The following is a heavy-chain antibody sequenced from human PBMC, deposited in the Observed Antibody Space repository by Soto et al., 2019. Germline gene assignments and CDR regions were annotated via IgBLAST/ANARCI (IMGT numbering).Heavy chain of an antibody. CDR3: ARAPGKMVRGRAWFDP. D-gene: IGHD3-10*01. CDR2: IYYSGST. CDR1: GGSISSGGYY. J-gene: IGHJ5*02. V-gene: IGHV4-31*03. Sequence: QVQLQESGPGLVKPSQTLSLTCTVSGGSISSGGYYWSWIRQHPGKGLEWIGYIYYSGSTYYNPALKSRVTISVDTSKNQFSLKLSSVTAADTAVYYCARAPGKMVRGRAWFDPWGQGTLVTVSS.